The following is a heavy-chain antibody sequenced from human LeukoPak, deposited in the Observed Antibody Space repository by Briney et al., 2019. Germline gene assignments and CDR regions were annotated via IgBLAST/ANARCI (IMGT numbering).Heavy chain of an antibody. CDR2: ISSSSSTI. CDR3: ARDLSGFDYAFDI. J-gene: IGHJ3*02. Sequence: PGGSLRLSCAASGFTFSPYSMSWVRQAPGKGLEWVSHISSSSSTIYYADSVKGRFTISRDNAKHSLYLQMNSLRAEDTAVYYCARDLSGFDYAFDIWGQGTMVTVSS. D-gene: IGHD5-12*01. CDR1: GFTFSPYS. V-gene: IGHV3-48*01.